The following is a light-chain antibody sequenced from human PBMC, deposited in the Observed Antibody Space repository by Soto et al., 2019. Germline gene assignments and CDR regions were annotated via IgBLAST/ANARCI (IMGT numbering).Light chain of an antibody. CDR2: AAS. CDR3: QRLKSYAIT. J-gene: IGKJ5*01. Sequence: DIQMTQSPSSLSASVGDRVTITCRASQGIIRYLAWYQQKPGKAPKLLIYAASSLQTGVPSRFSGGGSGTVSLTTLSRLQHEDSATYYYQRLKSYAITFGRGT. V-gene: IGKV1-9*01. CDR1: QGIIRY.